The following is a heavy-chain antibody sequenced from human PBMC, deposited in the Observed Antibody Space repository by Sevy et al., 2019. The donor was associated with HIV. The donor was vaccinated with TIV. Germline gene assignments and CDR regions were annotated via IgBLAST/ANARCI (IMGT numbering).Heavy chain of an antibody. CDR1: GYTFTSYA. D-gene: IGHD3-10*01. J-gene: IGHJ4*02. CDR2: INAGNGNT. V-gene: IGHV1-3*01. CDR3: AMDYFGSGTFYNGNFFDY. Sequence: ASVKVSCKASGYTFTSYAFHWVRQAPGQRLEWMGWINAGNGNTKYSEKFQGRVTITRDTSASTAYMGLSSLRSEDTAVYYCAMDYFGSGTFYNGNFFDYWGQGTLVTVSS.